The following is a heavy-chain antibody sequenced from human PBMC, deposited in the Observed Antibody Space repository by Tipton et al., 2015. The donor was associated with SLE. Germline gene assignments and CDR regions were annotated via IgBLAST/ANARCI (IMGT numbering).Heavy chain of an antibody. Sequence: LRLSCTVSGGSISSNSYSWDWIRQPPGKGLEWVGTKYYSGSTYYNPSLKSRVTISVDTSKNQFSLKLTSVTAADTAVYYCARILMLYVTPYDALDIWGQGTMVTVSS. J-gene: IGHJ3*02. CDR3: ARILMLYVTPYDALDI. D-gene: IGHD2-8*01. V-gene: IGHV4-39*01. CDR2: KYYSGST. CDR1: GGSISSNSYS.